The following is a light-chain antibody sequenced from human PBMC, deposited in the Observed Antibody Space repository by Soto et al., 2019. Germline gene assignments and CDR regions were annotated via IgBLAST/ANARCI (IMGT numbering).Light chain of an antibody. CDR2: DVS. V-gene: IGLV2-14*01. CDR3: SSYTSSSTLYV. CDR1: SSDVGGYNY. Sequence: QSALTQPASVSGSPGQSITISCTGTSSDVGGYNYVSWYQQHPGKATKLMIYDVSNRPSGVSNRFSGSKSGNTASLTIYGPQAEDEADYYCSSYTSSSTLYVFGTGTKLTVL. J-gene: IGLJ1*01.